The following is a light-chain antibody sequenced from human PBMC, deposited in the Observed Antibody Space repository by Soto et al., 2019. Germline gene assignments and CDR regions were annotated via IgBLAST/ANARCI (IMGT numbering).Light chain of an antibody. CDR1: QSISSSH. CDR3: QHYDNSPVT. Sequence: EIVLTQSPGTLSLSPGERATLSCRASQSISSSHLAWYQQKPGQAPRLLISGASSRAIGIPDRFSGSGSGTDFTLTISRLEPEDFALYHCQHYDNSPVTFGGGTKVEIK. CDR2: GAS. J-gene: IGKJ4*01. V-gene: IGKV3-20*01.